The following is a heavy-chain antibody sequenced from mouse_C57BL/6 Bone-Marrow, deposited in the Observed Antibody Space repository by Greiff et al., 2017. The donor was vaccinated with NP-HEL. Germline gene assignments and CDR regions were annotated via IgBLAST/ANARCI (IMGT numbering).Heavy chain of an antibody. CDR3: GHYYGSSYVYYFDY. Sequence: QVQLQQSGAELARPGASVKLSCKASGYTFTSYGISWVKQRTGQGLEWIGEIYPRSGNTYYNEKFKGKATLTADKSSSTAYMELRSLTSEDSAVYFCGHYYGSSYVYYFDYWGQGTTLIVSS. J-gene: IGHJ2*01. D-gene: IGHD1-1*01. CDR2: IYPRSGNT. V-gene: IGHV1-81*01. CDR1: GYTFTSYG.